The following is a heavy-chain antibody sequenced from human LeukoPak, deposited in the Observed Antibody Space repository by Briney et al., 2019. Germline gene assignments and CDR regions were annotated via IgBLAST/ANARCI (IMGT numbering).Heavy chain of an antibody. CDR3: AREGVIVEFDY. CDR2: ISYDGSNK. J-gene: IGHJ4*02. V-gene: IGHV3-30-3*01. D-gene: IGHD3-22*01. CDR1: GFSFSSYW. Sequence: GGSLRLSCAASGFSFSSYWMHWVRQAPGKGLEWVAVISYDGSNKYYADSVKGRFTISRDNSKNTLYLQMNSLRAEDTAVYYCAREGVIVEFDYWGQGTLVTVSS.